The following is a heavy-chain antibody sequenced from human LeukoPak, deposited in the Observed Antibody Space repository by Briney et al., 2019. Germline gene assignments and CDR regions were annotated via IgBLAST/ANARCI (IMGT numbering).Heavy chain of an antibody. D-gene: IGHD3-22*01. J-gene: IGHJ6*02. CDR3: ARVGIDDSSGYYPSEGMDV. V-gene: IGHV5-10-1*01. CDR1: GSSFTSYW. CDR2: IDPSDSYT. Sequence: PGESLQISCKGSGSSFTSYWISWVRQLPGKGLEWMGRIDPSDSYTNYSPSFQGHVTISADKSISTAYLQWSSLKASDTATYYCARVGIDDSSGYYPSEGMDVWGQGTTVTVSS.